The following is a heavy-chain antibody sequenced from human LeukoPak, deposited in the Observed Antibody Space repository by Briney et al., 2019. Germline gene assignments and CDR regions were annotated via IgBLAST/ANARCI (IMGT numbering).Heavy chain of an antibody. CDR2: INPNSGGT. D-gene: IGHD3-3*01. J-gene: IGHJ4*02. CDR1: GYTFTGYY. CDR3: AKADDFWSGYLID. V-gene: IGHV1-2*06. Sequence: ASVKVSCKASGYTFTGYYMHWVRQAPGQGLEWMGRINPNSGGTNYAQKFQGRVTMTRDTSISTAYMELSRLRSDDTAVYYCAKADDFWSGYLIDWGQGTLVTVFS.